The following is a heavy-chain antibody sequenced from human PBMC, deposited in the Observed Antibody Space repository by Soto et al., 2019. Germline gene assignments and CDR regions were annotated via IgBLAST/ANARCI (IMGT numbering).Heavy chain of an antibody. V-gene: IGHV4-31*03. CDR2: IFYTGTA. CDR3: ARRLDDTPETFFNWFDP. J-gene: IGHJ5*02. D-gene: IGHD2-15*01. Sequence: QVQLQESGPGLVKPSQTLSLTCTVSGGSINTGGYYWGWIRHLPGEGLEWIGHIFYTGTAYYNPSLLSRVTVSIDTSANQFSLHMYSVTAADTAMYYCARRLDDTPETFFNWFDPWGQGILVTVSS. CDR1: GGSINTGGYY.